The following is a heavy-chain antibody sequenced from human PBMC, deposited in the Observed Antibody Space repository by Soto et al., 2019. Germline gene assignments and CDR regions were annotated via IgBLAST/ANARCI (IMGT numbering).Heavy chain of an antibody. D-gene: IGHD3-22*01. J-gene: IGHJ6*02. Sequence: PGESLKISCKGSGYSFTSYWISWVRRMPGKGLEWMGRIDPSDSYTNYSPSFQGHVTISADKSISTAYLQWSSLKASDTAMYYCARDPYYYDSSGPNPDYYYYGMDVWGQGTTVTVSS. CDR3: ARDPYYYDSSGPNPDYYYYGMDV. CDR2: IDPSDSYT. V-gene: IGHV5-10-1*01. CDR1: GYSFTSYW.